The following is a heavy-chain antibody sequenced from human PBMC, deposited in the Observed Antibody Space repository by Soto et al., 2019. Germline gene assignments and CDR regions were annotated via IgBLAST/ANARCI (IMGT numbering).Heavy chain of an antibody. Sequence: GGSLRLSCGASAVTLSGCAMSWVRQAPGKGLEWVSAISGSGSTTFYADSVKGRFTISRDDSENTVYLQMNRLRAEDTAIYYCARSHYGSGSYYNXGDFWGQGSVVTVSS. D-gene: IGHD3-10*01. CDR1: AVTLSGCA. CDR3: ARSHYGSGSYYNXGDF. J-gene: IGHJ3*01. V-gene: IGHV3-23*01. CDR2: ISGSGSTT.